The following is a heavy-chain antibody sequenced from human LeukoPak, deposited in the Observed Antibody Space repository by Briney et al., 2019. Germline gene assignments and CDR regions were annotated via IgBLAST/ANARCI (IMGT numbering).Heavy chain of an antibody. J-gene: IGHJ4*02. Sequence: GGSLRLSCAASGFTFSSYAMHRVRQAPGEGLEWVSAISGSGGSTYYADSVKGQFTISRDNSKNTLYLQMNSLRDEDTAVYYCAKFEFGFWGQGTLVTVSS. D-gene: IGHD3-16*01. CDR2: ISGSGGST. V-gene: IGHV3-23*01. CDR3: AKFEFGF. CDR1: GFTFSSYA.